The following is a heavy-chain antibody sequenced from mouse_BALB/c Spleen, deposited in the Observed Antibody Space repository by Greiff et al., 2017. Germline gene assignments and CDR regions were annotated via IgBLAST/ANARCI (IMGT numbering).Heavy chain of an antibody. CDR2: IYPGGGYT. J-gene: IGHJ4*01. V-gene: IGHV1-63*02. D-gene: IGHD1-2*01. CDR3: AREDGYPYAMDY. Sequence: VKLMESGAELVRPGTSVKISCKASGYTFTNYWLGWVKQRPGHGLEWIGDIYPGGGYTNYNEKFKGKATLTADTSSSTAYMQLSSLTSEDSAVYFCAREDGYPYAMDYWGQGTSVTVSS. CDR1: GYTFTNYW.